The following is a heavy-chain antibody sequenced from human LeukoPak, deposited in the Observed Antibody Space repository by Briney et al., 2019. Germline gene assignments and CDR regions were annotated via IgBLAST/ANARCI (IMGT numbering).Heavy chain of an antibody. J-gene: IGHJ5*02. CDR3: ARQFIELIFIADYFDR. V-gene: IGHV4-61*02. Sequence: PSETLSLTCSVSGGSISSANSYWSWIRQPAGKGLEWIGRIYSSGSTNYNPSLKSRVTISVDTSKNHFSLRLSSVTAADTAVYYCARQFIELIFIADYFDRWGQGTLVTVSS. CDR1: GGSISSANSY. CDR2: IYSSGST. D-gene: IGHD2-21*01.